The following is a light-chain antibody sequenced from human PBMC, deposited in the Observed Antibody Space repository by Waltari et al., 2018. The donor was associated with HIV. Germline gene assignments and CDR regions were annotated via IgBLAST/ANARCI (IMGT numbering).Light chain of an antibody. V-gene: IGKV3-20*01. Sequence: VLTQSPGSLSLSPGDRATLYCRASQSVSSRNLAWYQQKPGQPPRLILYGASIRAPGIPPRFSGSGSGTDFTLTISRLEPEDFAVYYCEHYANPPLTFGGGTKVEI. CDR3: EHYANPPLT. J-gene: IGKJ4*01. CDR2: GAS. CDR1: QSVSSRN.